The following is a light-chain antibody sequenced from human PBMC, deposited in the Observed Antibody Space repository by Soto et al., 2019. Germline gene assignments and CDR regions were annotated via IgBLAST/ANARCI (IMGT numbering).Light chain of an antibody. CDR2: DVS. V-gene: IGLV2-11*01. Sequence: QSALTQPRSVSGSPGQSVPISCTGTSSDVGGYTSVSWYQHHPGKAPKLIIYDVSKRPSGVPDRFSGSKSGNTASLTISGLQAEDEADYYCCSYAGSYTYVFGSGTTLTVL. CDR1: SSDVGGYTS. CDR3: CSYAGSYTYV. J-gene: IGLJ1*01.